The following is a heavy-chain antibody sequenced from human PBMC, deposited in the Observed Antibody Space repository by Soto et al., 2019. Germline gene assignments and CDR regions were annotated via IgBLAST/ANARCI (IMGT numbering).Heavy chain of an antibody. V-gene: IGHV4-34*01. CDR2: INHSGST. CDR1: GGSFIGYY. D-gene: IGHD2-8*02. CDR3: ARDKITGLFDY. J-gene: IGHJ4*02. Sequence: SETLSLTCAVYGGSFIGYYWSWIRQPPGKGLEWIGEINHSGSTNYNPSLKSRVTISVDTSKNQFSLKLTSVTAADTAVYYCARDKITGLFDYWGQGTLVTVS.